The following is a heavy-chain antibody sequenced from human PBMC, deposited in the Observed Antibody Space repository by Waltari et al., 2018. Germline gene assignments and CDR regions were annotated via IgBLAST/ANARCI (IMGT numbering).Heavy chain of an antibody. CDR2: ISWNSGSI. D-gene: IGHD5-18*01. CDR3: AKRGYSEYYFDY. CDR1: GFTCDAYA. V-gene: IGHV3-9*01. J-gene: IGHJ4*02. Sequence: EVQLVESGGGLVQPGRSLRLSCAASGFTCDAYAMHWVRQAPGKGLEWVSGISWNSGSIGYADSVKGRFTISRDNAKNSLYLQMNSLRAEDTALYYCAKRGYSEYYFDYWGQGTLVTVSS.